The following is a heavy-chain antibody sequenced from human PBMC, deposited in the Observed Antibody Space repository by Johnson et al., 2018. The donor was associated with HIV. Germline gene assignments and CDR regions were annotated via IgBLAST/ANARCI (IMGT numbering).Heavy chain of an antibody. CDR2: ISYDGSNK. V-gene: IGHV3-30-3*01. CDR3: ARVPNDACDI. Sequence: QMLLVESGGGVVQPGRSLRLSCAASGFTFSSYAMHWVRQAPGKGLEWVAVISYDGSNKYYADSVKGRFTISRDNSKNTLYPQMNSLRAEDTAVYYCARVPNDACDIWGQGTMVTVSS. J-gene: IGHJ3*02. CDR1: GFTFSSYA.